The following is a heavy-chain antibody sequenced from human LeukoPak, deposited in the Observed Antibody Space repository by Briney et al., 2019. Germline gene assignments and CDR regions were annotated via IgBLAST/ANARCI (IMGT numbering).Heavy chain of an antibody. V-gene: IGHV1-2*02. Sequence: GASVKVSCRASGYTFTAYYIHWVRQAPRQGLEWMGWINPNSGDTTLPQRFQGRVTMTRDTSIITAYMELSSLTSDDTGMYYCAIGPTLGLDIWGQGTMVTVSS. CDR1: GYTFTAYY. J-gene: IGHJ3*02. CDR3: AIGPTLGLDI. CDR2: INPNSGDT.